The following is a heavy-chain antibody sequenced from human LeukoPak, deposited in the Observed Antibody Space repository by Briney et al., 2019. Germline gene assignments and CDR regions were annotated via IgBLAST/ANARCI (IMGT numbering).Heavy chain of an antibody. CDR2: VYPGDSDT. CDR1: GYSFTSYW. D-gene: IGHD1-1*01. V-gene: IGHV5-51*01. CDR3: VLPLGDTGGFDY. J-gene: IGHJ4*02. Sequence: GESLKISCKGSGYSFTSYWIGWVRQMPGKGLEWMGLVYPGDSDTKYSPSFRGQVTISADKSFNTAYLQWSSLKASDTAMYFCVLPLGDTGGFDYWGQGTLVTVSS.